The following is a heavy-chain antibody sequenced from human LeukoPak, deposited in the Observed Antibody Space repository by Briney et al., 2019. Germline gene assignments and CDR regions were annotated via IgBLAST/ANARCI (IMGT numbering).Heavy chain of an antibody. J-gene: IGHJ4*02. CDR3: ARGGDLKGELDY. Sequence: SVKVSCKVSGGTISSYTISWVRQAPVQGLEWMGRIIPILGIANYAQKFQGRVTVTADKSTSTAYMELSSLRSEDTAVYYCARGGDLKGELDYWGQGTLVTVSS. CDR2: IIPILGIA. D-gene: IGHD3-16*01. CDR1: GGTISSYT. V-gene: IGHV1-69*02.